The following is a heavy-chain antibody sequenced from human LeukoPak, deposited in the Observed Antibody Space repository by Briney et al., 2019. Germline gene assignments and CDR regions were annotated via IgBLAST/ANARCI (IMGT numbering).Heavy chain of an antibody. J-gene: IGHJ3*02. CDR3: AKDSLTYYYDSSGYWGAFDI. D-gene: IGHD3-22*01. CDR1: GFTFSSYG. CDR2: ISGSGGST. V-gene: IGHV3-23*01. Sequence: GSLRLSCAASGFTFSSYGMSWVRQAPGKGLEWVSAISGSGGSTYYADSVKGRFTISRDNSKNTLYLQMNSLRAEDTAVYYCAKDSLTYYYDSSGYWGAFDIWGQGTMVTVSS.